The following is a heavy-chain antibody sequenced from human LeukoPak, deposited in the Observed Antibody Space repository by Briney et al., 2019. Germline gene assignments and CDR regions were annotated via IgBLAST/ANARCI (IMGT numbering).Heavy chain of an antibody. Sequence: GGSLRLSCAASGFTFSSYSMNCVRQAPGKGLEWVSAITDSSTSTYYADSVKGRFTISRHNSKNTLYLQMNSLRAEDTAVYYCAKGSSSSRPYYFDYWGQGTLVTVSS. J-gene: IGHJ4*02. CDR2: ITDSSTST. D-gene: IGHD6-13*01. CDR1: GFTFSSYS. CDR3: AKGSSSSRPYYFDY. V-gene: IGHV3-23*01.